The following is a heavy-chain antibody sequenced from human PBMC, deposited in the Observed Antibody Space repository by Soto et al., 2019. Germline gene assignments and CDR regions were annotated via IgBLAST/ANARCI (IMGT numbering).Heavy chain of an antibody. Sequence: SETLSLTCAVYGGSFSGYYWSWIRQPPGKGLEWIGEINHSGSTNYNPSLKSRVTISVDTSKNPFSLKLSSVTAADTAVYYCARGRHYHGSPDYFDYWGQGTLVTVSS. CDR2: INHSGST. CDR3: ARGRHYHGSPDYFDY. D-gene: IGHD3-10*01. J-gene: IGHJ4*02. CDR1: GGSFSGYY. V-gene: IGHV4-34*01.